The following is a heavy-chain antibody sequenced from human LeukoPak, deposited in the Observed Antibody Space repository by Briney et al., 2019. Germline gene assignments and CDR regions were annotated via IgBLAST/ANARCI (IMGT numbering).Heavy chain of an antibody. J-gene: IGHJ4*02. D-gene: IGHD6-19*01. CDR2: IHPSGST. Sequence: SETLSLTCTVSGGSVSSYYWSWIRRPAGKGLEWIGRIHPSGSTNYNPSLKSRVTMSVDTSKSQFSLKLSSVTAADTALYYCARDSDTFSSAWYRYFDYWGQGTLVTVSS. CDR3: ARDSDTFSSAWYRYFDY. CDR1: GGSVSSYY. V-gene: IGHV4-4*07.